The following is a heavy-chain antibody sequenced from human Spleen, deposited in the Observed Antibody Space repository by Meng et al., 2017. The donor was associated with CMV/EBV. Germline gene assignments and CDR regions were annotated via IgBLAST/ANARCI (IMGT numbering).Heavy chain of an antibody. J-gene: IGHJ4*02. V-gene: IGHV4-34*01. CDR2: IEHSGST. Sequence: SETLSLTCAVYGGSFSGYYWSWIRQPPGKGLEWIWEIEHSGSTNYNPSLKSRVSISVDTSKNQFSLKLRSVTGADTAVYYCASPYSGSYWGQGSLVTVSS. D-gene: IGHD1-26*01. CDR3: ASPYSGSY. CDR1: GGSFSGYY.